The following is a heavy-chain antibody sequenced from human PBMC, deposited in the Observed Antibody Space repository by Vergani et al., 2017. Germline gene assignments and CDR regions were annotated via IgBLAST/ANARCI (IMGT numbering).Heavy chain of an antibody. CDR3: AKDTIAARANYYYYGMDV. D-gene: IGHD6-6*01. CDR2: ISWDGGST. V-gene: IGHV3-43*02. Sequence: EVQLVESGGGLIQPGGSLRLSCAASGFTVSSNYMSWVRQAPGKGLEWVSLISWDGGSTYYADSVKGRFTISRDNSKNSLYLQMNSLRTEDTALYYCAKDTIAARANYYYYGMDVWGQGTTVTVSS. CDR1: GFTVSSNY. J-gene: IGHJ6*02.